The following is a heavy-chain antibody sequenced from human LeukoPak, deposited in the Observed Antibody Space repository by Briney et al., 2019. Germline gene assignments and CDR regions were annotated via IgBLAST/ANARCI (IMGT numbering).Heavy chain of an antibody. Sequence: SETLSLPCSVSVGSISSSSYYWARIRQPPGKGLHRIGSIYYSGSTYYNPSLKSRVTISVDTSKNQFSLKLSSVTAADTAVYYCARLSSGWSNFDYWGQGTLVTVSS. V-gene: IGHV4-39*01. CDR1: VGSISSSSYY. J-gene: IGHJ4*02. CDR3: ARLSSGWSNFDY. D-gene: IGHD6-19*01. CDR2: IYYSGST.